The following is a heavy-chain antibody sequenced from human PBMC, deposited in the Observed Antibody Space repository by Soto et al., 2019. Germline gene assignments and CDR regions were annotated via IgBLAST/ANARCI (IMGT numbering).Heavy chain of an antibody. CDR2: ISGSGGST. Sequence: HPGGSLRLSCAASGFSFSDYAMSWVRQAPGKGLEWVSGISGSGGSTYYADSVKGRFTISRDNSKNTLYLQMNSLRAEDTAVYDCVQSSGRVADFDYWGQGTLVTVSS. D-gene: IGHD6-19*01. CDR1: GFSFSDYA. V-gene: IGHV3-23*01. J-gene: IGHJ4*02. CDR3: VQSSGRVADFDY.